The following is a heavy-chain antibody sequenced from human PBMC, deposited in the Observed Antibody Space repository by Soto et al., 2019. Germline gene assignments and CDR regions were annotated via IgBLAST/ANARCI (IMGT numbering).Heavy chain of an antibody. CDR3: ARHESTPLVWEATDTFIDY. D-gene: IGHD6-6*01. CDR1: GGSISNSSYY. CDR2: IYYSGST. Sequence: PSETLSLTGTVSGGSISNSSYYWGWIRQPPGKGLEWIGSIYYSGSTYYNPSLKSRVTISVDTSKNQFSLKLSSVTAADTAVYFCARHESTPLVWEATDTFIDYLGQGTLVTVSS. J-gene: IGHJ4*02. V-gene: IGHV4-39*01.